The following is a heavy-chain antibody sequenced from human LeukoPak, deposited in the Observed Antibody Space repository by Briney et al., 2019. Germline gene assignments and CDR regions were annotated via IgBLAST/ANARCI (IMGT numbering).Heavy chain of an antibody. CDR1: GYTFTSYA. V-gene: IGHV1-69*13. D-gene: IGHD6-19*01. J-gene: IGHJ4*02. Sequence: GASVKVSCKASGYTFTSYAISWVRQAPGQGLEWMGGIIPIFGTANCAQKFQGRVTITADESTSTAYMELSSLRSEDTAVHYCARADPRDQWLVDYWGQGTLVTVSS. CDR3: ARADPRDQWLVDY. CDR2: IIPIFGTA.